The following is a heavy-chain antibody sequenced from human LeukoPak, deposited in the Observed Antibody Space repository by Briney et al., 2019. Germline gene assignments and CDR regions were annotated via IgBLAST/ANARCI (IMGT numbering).Heavy chain of an antibody. Sequence: ASVKVSCKASGYTFSSYGISWVRHAPGQGREWMGCISAYNGNKNYAQKHQGRVTMTTDTSTSTAYMELRSLRSDDTAVYYCARAEIAVAGRGFDYWGQGTLVTVSS. CDR2: ISAYNGNK. J-gene: IGHJ4*02. D-gene: IGHD6-19*01. CDR3: ARAEIAVAGRGFDY. V-gene: IGHV1-18*01. CDR1: GYTFSSYG.